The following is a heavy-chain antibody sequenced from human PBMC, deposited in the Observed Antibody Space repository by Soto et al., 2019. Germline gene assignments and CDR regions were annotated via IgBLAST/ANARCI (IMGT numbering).Heavy chain of an antibody. CDR3: ARDEVGAITYYYGRDV. J-gene: IGHJ6*02. CDR2: IWYDGSNK. V-gene: IGHV3-33*01. CDR1: GFTFSSYG. Sequence: QVQLVESGGGVVQPGRSLRLSCAASGFTFSSYGMHLVRQAPGTGLEGVAVIWYDGSNKYYADSVKGRFTISRDNSKNTLYLQMNSLRAEDTAVYYCARDEVGAITYYYGRDVWGQGTTVTVSS. D-gene: IGHD1-26*01.